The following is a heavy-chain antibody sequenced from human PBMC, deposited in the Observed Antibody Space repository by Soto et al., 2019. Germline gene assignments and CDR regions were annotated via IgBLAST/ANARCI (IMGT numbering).Heavy chain of an antibody. J-gene: IGHJ4*02. CDR3: AVTTADFDY. CDR1: GFTFSSYC. CDR2: IWYDGSNK. Sequence: PGGSLRLSCAASGFTFSSYCMHWVRQAPGKGLEWVAVIWYDGSNKYYADSVKGRFTISRDNSKNTLYLQMNSLRAEDTAVYYCAVTTADFDYWGQGTLVTVSS. V-gene: IGHV3-33*01. D-gene: IGHD4-4*01.